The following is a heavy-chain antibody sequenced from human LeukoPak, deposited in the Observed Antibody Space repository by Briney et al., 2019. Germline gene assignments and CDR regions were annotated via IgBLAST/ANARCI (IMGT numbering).Heavy chain of an antibody. CDR3: TGRTPSLDWFDP. D-gene: IGHD6-6*01. V-gene: IGHV4-59*01. CDR1: GDSISSYF. CDR2: IYYIGST. J-gene: IGHJ5*02. Sequence: PSETLSLTCTVSGDSISSYFWSWIRQPPGKGLEWIAYIYYIGSTTYNPSLKSRVTMTVDTSKSQFSLKLSSVTDADTAVYYCTGRTPSLDWFDPWGQGTLVTVSS.